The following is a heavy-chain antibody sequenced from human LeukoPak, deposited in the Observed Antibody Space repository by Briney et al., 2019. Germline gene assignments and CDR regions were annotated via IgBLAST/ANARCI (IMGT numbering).Heavy chain of an antibody. D-gene: IGHD3-22*01. V-gene: IGHV4-39*07. CDR1: GDSISGSKYF. CDR2: FYSGGST. CDR3: ARALRINYYDSSPIEQFDY. J-gene: IGHJ4*02. Sequence: AETLSLTCTVFGDSISGSKYFWGWIRQPPGKGLEWIGNFYSGGSTYYNPSLKSRVTISVDTSKNQFSLKLSSVTAADTAVYYCARALRINYYDSSPIEQFDYWGQGTLVTVSS.